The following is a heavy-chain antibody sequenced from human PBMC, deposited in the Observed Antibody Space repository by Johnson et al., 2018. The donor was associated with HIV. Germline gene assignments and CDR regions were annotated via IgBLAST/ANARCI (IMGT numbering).Heavy chain of an antibody. V-gene: IGHV3-30*04. CDR1: GFTFSSYA. CDR3: AKDGGSYGGAFDI. J-gene: IGHJ3*02. Sequence: QVQLVESGGGVVQPGRSLRLSCAASGFTFSSYAMHWVRQAPAKGLEWVAVISYDGSDKDYADSVKGRFTISRDSSKNTLYLQMNSLRVEDTAVYYCAKDGGSYGGAFDIWGQGTMVTVSS. CDR2: ISYDGSDK. D-gene: IGHD1-26*01.